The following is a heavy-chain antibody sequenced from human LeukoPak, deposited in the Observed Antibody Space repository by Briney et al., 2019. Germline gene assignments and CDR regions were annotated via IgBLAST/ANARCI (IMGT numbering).Heavy chain of an antibody. CDR1: GGSISTSGYY. Sequence: SETLSLTCTVSGGSISTSGYYWGWIRQPPGKGLEWIGSIYYSGSTYYNPSLKSRVTISVDTSKNQFSLKLSSVTAADTAVYYCARDPNSALWGQGTLVTVSS. CDR3: ARDPNSAL. D-gene: IGHD4-23*01. CDR2: IYYSGST. V-gene: IGHV4-39*02. J-gene: IGHJ4*02.